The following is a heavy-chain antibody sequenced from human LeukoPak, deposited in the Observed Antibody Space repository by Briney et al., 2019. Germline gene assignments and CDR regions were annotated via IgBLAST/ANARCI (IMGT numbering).Heavy chain of an antibody. Sequence: GGSLRLSCAASGFTFSSFNMNWVRQAPGKGLEWVSSFNIHSPYIYYADSVKGRFTISRDNSKNTLYLQMNSLRAEDTAVYYCARVRSGPYFQHWGQGTLVTVSS. CDR1: GFTFSSFN. CDR3: ARVRSGPYFQH. CDR2: FNIHSPYI. V-gene: IGHV3-21*01. D-gene: IGHD3-10*01. J-gene: IGHJ1*01.